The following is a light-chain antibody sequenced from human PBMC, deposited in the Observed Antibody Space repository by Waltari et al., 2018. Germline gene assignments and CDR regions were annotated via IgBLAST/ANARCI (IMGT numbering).Light chain of an antibody. CDR1: QRVSSN. J-gene: IGKJ4*01. Sequence: EIVMTQPPATLSVSPGARATLSCRASQRVSSNLAWYQQKPGQAPRLLIYGASTRATGIPARFSGSGSGTEFTLTISSLQSEDFAVYYCQQYNNWPLTFGGGTKVEIK. V-gene: IGKV3-15*01. CDR3: QQYNNWPLT. CDR2: GAS.